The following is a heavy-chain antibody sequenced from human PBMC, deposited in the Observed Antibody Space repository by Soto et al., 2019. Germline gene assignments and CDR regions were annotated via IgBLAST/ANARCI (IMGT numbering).Heavy chain of an antibody. CDR2: IYYLGST. CDR3: ARDGNDGSGSPYRAY. V-gene: IGHV4-59*01. D-gene: IGHD3-10*01. J-gene: IGHJ4*02. Sequence: SETLSLTCIVSGGARSEYFWRWIRQSPGEGLEWIGYIYYLGSTDYDPALKSRVTILLDTSQSQFSLSLTSVTAADTAVYYSARDGNDGSGSPYRAYRGTRTKVTVSS. CDR1: GGARSEYF.